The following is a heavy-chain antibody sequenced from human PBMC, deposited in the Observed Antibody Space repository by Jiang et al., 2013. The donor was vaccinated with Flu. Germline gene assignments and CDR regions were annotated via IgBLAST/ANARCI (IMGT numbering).Heavy chain of an antibody. D-gene: IGHD3-10*01. J-gene: IGHJ4*02. Sequence: LLKPSETLSLTCTVSGGSIISSVYYWGWIRQPPGKGLEWIGSVYYSGSTYYNPSLKSRVTISVDTSKNQFSLKLSSVTAADTAVYYCARMASGGGGEGYWGQGTQVTVSP. CDR2: VYYSGST. V-gene: IGHV4-39*07. CDR3: ARMASGGGGEGY. CDR1: GGSIISSVYY.